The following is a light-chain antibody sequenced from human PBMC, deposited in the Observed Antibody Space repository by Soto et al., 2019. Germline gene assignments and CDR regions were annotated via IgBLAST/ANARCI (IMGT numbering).Light chain of an antibody. CDR2: AAS. V-gene: IGKV1-39*01. J-gene: IGKJ5*01. Sequence: DIQMTHSPSSLSASVVDRVTITFRASQSITRYLNWYQQKPGKAPKLLIYAASSSQSGVPSRFSGSGSGTEFTLTISSLQPDDFATYYCQQYNSYSRFGQGTRLEIK. CDR1: QSITRY. CDR3: QQYNSYSR.